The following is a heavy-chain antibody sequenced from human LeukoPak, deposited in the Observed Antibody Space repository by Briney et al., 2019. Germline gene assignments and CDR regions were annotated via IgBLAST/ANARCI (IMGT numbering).Heavy chain of an antibody. CDR1: GFTFSSYA. CDR3: AKANYVYYYYMDV. V-gene: IGHV3-30-3*01. D-gene: IGHD1-7*01. J-gene: IGHJ6*03. CDR2: ISYDGSNK. Sequence: GGSLRLSCAASGFTFSSYAMHWVRQAPGKGLEWVAVISYDGSNKYYADSVKGRFTISRDNSKNTLYLQMNSLRAEDTAVYYCAKANYVYYYYMDVWGKGTTVTVSS.